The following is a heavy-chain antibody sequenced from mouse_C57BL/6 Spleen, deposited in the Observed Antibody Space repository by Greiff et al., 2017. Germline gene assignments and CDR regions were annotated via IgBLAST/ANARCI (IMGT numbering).Heavy chain of an antibody. J-gene: IGHJ2*01. CDR2: INPYNGGT. V-gene: IGHV1-19*01. Sequence: VQLKESGPVLVKPGASVKMSCKASGYTFTDYYMNWVKQSHGKSLEWIGVINPYNGGTSYNQKFKGKATLTVDKSSSTAYMELNSLTSEDSAVYYCARGGFFTTVVKYYFDYWGQGTTLTVSS. CDR3: ARGGFFTTVVKYYFDY. D-gene: IGHD1-1*01. CDR1: GYTFTDYY.